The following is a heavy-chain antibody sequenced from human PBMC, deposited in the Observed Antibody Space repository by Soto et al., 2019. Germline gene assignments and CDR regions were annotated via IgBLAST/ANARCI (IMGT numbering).Heavy chain of an antibody. CDR2: INHSGST. CDR3: ARGGGCSSTSCHPRVRGVIED. V-gene: IGHV4-34*01. Sequence: SETLSLTCAVYGGSFIGYYWSWIRQPPGKGLEWIGEINHSGSTNYNPSLKSRVTISVDTSKNQFSLKLSSVTAADTAVYYCARGGGCSSTSCHPRVRGVIEDWGQGTLVTVSS. CDR1: GGSFIGYY. J-gene: IGHJ4*02. D-gene: IGHD2-2*01.